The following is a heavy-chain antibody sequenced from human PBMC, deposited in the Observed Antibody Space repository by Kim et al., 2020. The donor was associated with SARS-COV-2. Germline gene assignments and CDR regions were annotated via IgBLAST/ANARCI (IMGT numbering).Heavy chain of an antibody. Sequence: QKFQGRVTMTRDTSTSTVYMELSSLRSEDTAVYYCAREKMTTVTTKLFDYWGQGTLVTVSS. V-gene: IGHV1-46*01. J-gene: IGHJ4*02. D-gene: IGHD4-17*01. CDR3: AREKMTTVTTKLFDY.